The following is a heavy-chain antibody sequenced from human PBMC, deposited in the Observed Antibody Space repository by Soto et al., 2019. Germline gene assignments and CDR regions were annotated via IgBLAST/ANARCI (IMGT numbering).Heavy chain of an antibody. CDR1: GFPFSSYH. Sequence: QVQLVESGGGVVQPGRSLRLSCAASGFPFSSYHMHWVRQAPGKGLEWVAVIWFDGTNKYYADSVKGRFTISRDNSKNTLYLQMNGLRAEDTAVYYCARNIKFAGDRIYWGQGTLVTVSS. J-gene: IGHJ4*02. D-gene: IGHD3-10*01. V-gene: IGHV3-33*01. CDR3: ARNIKFAGDRIY. CDR2: IWFDGTNK.